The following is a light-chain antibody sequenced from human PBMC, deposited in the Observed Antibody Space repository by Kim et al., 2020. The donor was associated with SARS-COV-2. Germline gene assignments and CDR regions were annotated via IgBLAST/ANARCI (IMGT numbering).Light chain of an antibody. J-gene: IGLJ1*01. CDR2: GVS. CDR1: SSDVGGYRY. Sequence: QSALTQPPSASGSPGQSVTISCTGTSSDVGGYRYVSWYQQHPDKVPKLMIYGVSKRPSGVPDRFSGSKSGNTASLTVSGLQAEDEAVYYCSSYAGSNTYVFGTGTKVTVL. V-gene: IGLV2-8*01. CDR3: SSYAGSNTYV.